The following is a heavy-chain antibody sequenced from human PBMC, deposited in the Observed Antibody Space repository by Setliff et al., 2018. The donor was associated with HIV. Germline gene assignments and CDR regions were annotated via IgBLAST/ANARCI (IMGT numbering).Heavy chain of an antibody. CDR3: ARRIDNSGSFPDKNWFET. CDR2: IFTSGST. D-gene: IGHD3-10*01. V-gene: IGHV4-4*09. CDR1: GGSISSYC. J-gene: IGHJ5*02. Sequence: PSETLSLTCTVSGGSISSYCWNWIRQSPGRGLEWIGYIFTSGSTKYNPSLQSRVTMSIETSKNQFSLKLTSVTAADTAVYYCARRIDNSGSFPDKNWFETWGQGSLVTVSS.